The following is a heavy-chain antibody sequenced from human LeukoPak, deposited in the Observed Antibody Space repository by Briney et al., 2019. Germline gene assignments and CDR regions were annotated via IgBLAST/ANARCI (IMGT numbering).Heavy chain of an antibody. Sequence: SETLSLTCTVSGGSISSYYWSWIRQPPGKGLEWIGYIYTSGSTNYNPSLKSRVTISVDTSKNQFSLKLSSVTAADTAVYYCARPAPGFILTGPFDYWGQGTLVTVSS. CDR3: ARPAPGFILTGPFDY. D-gene: IGHD3-9*01. V-gene: IGHV4-4*09. CDR2: IYTSGST. CDR1: GGSISSYY. J-gene: IGHJ4*02.